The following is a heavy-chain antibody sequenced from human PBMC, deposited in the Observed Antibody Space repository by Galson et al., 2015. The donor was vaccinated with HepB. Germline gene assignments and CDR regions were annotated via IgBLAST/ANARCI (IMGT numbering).Heavy chain of an antibody. J-gene: IGHJ6*02. D-gene: IGHD6-6*01. CDR2: ISSSSSTI. Sequence: SLRLSCAASGFTFSSYSMNWVRQAPGKGLEWVSYISSSSSTIYYADSVKGRFTISRDNAKNSLYLQMNSLRAEDTAVYYCARDQVEQLVHLQGYYYYYGMDVWGQGTTVTVS. CDR1: GFTFSSYS. V-gene: IGHV3-48*01. CDR3: ARDQVEQLVHLQGYYYYYGMDV.